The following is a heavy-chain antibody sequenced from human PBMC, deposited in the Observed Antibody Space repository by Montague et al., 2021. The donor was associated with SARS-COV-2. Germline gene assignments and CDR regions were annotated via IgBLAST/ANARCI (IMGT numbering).Heavy chain of an antibody. J-gene: IGHJ4*02. CDR1: GDSITYFY. D-gene: IGHD2-15*01. V-gene: IGHV4-4*07. CDR3: ARDVVAHLGTFDY. CDR2: VSISGST. Sequence: SETLSLTCTVSGDSITYFYWCWIRQPAWPGLEWMWRVSISGSTNYNPSLRSRVSISVDTSTCQFSLKLSSVSATDTAVYYCARDVVAHLGTFDYWGRGPLVTVSS.